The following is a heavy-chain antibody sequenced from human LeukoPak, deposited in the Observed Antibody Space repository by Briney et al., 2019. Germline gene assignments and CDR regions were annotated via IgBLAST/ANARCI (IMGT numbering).Heavy chain of an antibody. J-gene: IGHJ1*01. CDR3: AKDIGSRHGYFQH. V-gene: IGHV3-48*04. D-gene: IGHD6-13*01. Sequence: GGSLRLSCAASGFTFSAYAMTWVRQAAGKGLECVSHITTGGSSIFYADSVKGRFTISRDNAKNSLYLQMNSLRAEDTALYYCAKDIGSRHGYFQHWGQGTLVTVSS. CDR1: GFTFSAYA. CDR2: ITTGGSSI.